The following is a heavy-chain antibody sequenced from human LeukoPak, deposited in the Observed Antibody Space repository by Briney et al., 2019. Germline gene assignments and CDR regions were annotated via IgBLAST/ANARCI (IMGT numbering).Heavy chain of an antibody. D-gene: IGHD6-25*01. V-gene: IGHV4-4*07. CDR3: ASSRIAAGAIDY. Sequence: PSETLSLTCSVSGDPISSYHWNWIRQAAGKGLEWIGRMYSSGGTTYDSSLQSRVSMSADTSKNQLFLKVTSVTAADTATYYCASSRIAAGAIDYWGQGILVTVSS. J-gene: IGHJ4*02. CDR1: GDPISSYH. CDR2: MYSSGGT.